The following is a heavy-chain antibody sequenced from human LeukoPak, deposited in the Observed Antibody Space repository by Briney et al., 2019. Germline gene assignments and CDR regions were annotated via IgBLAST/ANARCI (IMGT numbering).Heavy chain of an antibody. CDR2: ISCSSSYI. D-gene: IGHD3-10*01. V-gene: IGHV3-21*01. J-gene: IGHJ4*02. Sequence: GGTLRLSCAASGFTFSSYSMNWVRQAPGKGLEWVSSISCSSSYIYYADSVKGRFTISRDNAKNSLYLQMNSLRAEDTAVYYCASLYYYGSGSADYWGQGTLVTVSS. CDR3: ASLYYYGSGSADY. CDR1: GFTFSSYS.